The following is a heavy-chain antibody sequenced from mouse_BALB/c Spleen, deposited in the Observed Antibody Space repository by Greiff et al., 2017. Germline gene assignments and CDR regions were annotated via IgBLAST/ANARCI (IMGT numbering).Heavy chain of an antibody. CDR1: GFTFSSFG. J-gene: IGHJ1*01. CDR3: ARSGYYGRYFDV. CDR2: ISSGSSTI. D-gene: IGHD1-2*01. V-gene: IGHV5-17*02. Sequence: DVQLVESGGGLVQPGGSRKLSCAASGFTFSSFGMHWVRQAPEKGLEWVAYISSGSSTIYYADTVKGRFTISRDNPKNTLFLQMTSLRSEDTAMYYCARSGYYGRYFDVWGAGTTVTVSS.